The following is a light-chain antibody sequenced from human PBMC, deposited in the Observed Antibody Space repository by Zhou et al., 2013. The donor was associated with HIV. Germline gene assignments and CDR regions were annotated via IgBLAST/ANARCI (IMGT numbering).Light chain of an antibody. CDR3: QQYNSYRT. V-gene: IGKV1-5*03. Sequence: DIQMTQSPSTLSAFVGDRVTITCRASQSISGWLAWYQQKPGKAPKLLIYKASSLESGVPSRFSGSGSGTEFTLTISSLQPDDFATYYCQQYNSYRTFGQGTKVEIK. J-gene: IGKJ1*01. CDR2: KAS. CDR1: QSISGW.